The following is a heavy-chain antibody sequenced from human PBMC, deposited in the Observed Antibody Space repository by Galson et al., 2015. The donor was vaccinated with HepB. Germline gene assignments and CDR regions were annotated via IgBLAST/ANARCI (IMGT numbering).Heavy chain of an antibody. V-gene: IGHV3-7*03. CDR3: ARRPRNPYYYDSSGYFKSWYFDL. J-gene: IGHJ2*01. CDR2: IKQDGSEK. CDR1: GFTFSSYW. D-gene: IGHD3-22*01. Sequence: SLRLSCAASGFTFSSYWMSWVRQAPGKGLEWVANIKQDGSEKYYVDSVKGRFTISRDNAKNSLYLQMNSLRAEDTAVYYCARRPRNPYYYDSSGYFKSWYFDLWGRGTLVTVSS.